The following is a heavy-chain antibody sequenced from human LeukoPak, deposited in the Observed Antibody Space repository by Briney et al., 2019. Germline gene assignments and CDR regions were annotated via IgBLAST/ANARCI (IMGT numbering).Heavy chain of an antibody. CDR1: GGSISSGGYY. CDR2: IYYSGST. V-gene: IGHV4-31*03. J-gene: IGHJ3*02. Sequence: SETLSLTCTVSGGSISSGGYYWSWIRQHPGKGLEWIGYIYYSGSTYYNPSLKSRVTISVDTSKNQFSLKLSSVTAADTAVYYCARDYWNSLFSSSNAFDIWGQGTMVTVSS. D-gene: IGHD6-13*01. CDR3: ARDYWNSLFSSSNAFDI.